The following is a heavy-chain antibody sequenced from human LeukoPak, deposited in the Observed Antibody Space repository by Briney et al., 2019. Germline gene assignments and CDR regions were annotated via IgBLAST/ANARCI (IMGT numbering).Heavy chain of an antibody. CDR1: GFTFSSYA. Sequence: GKSLRLSCAASGFTFSSYAMNGVRQAPGKGLEWGAVISFDGSNKYYADSVRGRFTISRDNSKNTMYLKMNSLRAEDTAVSYCAREEVVVVAATRFLFDYWGQGTLVTVSS. CDR3: AREEVVVVAATRFLFDY. CDR2: ISFDGSNK. V-gene: IGHV3-30-3*01. D-gene: IGHD2-15*01. J-gene: IGHJ4*02.